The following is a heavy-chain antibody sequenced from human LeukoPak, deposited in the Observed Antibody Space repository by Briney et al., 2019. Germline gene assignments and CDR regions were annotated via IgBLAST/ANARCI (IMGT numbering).Heavy chain of an antibody. CDR2: ISGSSRST. CDR3: AKSRSGSANWALQIFDN. V-gene: IGHV3-23*01. Sequence: GGSLRLSCAASGFTFHNNGMSWVRQAPGKGLEWVSAISGSSRSTYHAESVKGRFTISRDNSKNTLFLQMNSLRAEDTAVYFCAKSRSGSANWALQIFDNWGQGTLVTVSS. D-gene: IGHD1-1*01. CDR1: GFTFHNNG. J-gene: IGHJ4*02.